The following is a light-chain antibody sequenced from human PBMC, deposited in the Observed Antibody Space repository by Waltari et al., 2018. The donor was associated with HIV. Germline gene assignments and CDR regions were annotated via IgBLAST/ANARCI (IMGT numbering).Light chain of an antibody. CDR2: EVS. CDR1: SSDVGGYNY. Sequence: QSALPQPASVSGSPGKSITISCTGTSSDVGGYNYVSWYQPHPGNAPKRMIYEVSNRPSGVSNRFSGSKSGNTASLTISGLQAEDEADYYCSSYTSSSTLVVFGGGTKLTVL. J-gene: IGLJ2*01. CDR3: SSYTSSSTLVV. V-gene: IGLV2-14*01.